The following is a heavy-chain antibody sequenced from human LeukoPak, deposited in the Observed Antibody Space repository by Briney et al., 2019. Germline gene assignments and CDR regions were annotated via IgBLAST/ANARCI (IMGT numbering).Heavy chain of an antibody. D-gene: IGHD4-17*01. Sequence: SETLSLTCTVSGYSISSGYYWGWIRQPPGKGLEWIGSIYHSGSTYYNPSLKSRVTISVDTSKNQFSLKLSSVTAADTAVYYCAREDYGDSNFDYWGQGTLVTVSS. V-gene: IGHV4-38-2*02. CDR2: IYHSGST. CDR3: AREDYGDSNFDY. CDR1: GYSISSGYY. J-gene: IGHJ4*02.